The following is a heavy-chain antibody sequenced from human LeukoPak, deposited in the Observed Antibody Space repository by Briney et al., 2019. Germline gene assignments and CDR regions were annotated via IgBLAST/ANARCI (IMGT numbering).Heavy chain of an antibody. CDR3: ARERDGDYAGGFDP. Sequence: GGSLRLSCAASGFTVSSNYMSWVRQAPGKGLEWVSVIYSGGGTYYADSIKGRFTISRDNSKNTLYLQMNSLRAEDTAVYYCARERDGDYAGGFDPWGQGTLVTVSS. D-gene: IGHD4-17*01. J-gene: IGHJ5*02. V-gene: IGHV3-66*01. CDR2: IYSGGGT. CDR1: GFTVSSNY.